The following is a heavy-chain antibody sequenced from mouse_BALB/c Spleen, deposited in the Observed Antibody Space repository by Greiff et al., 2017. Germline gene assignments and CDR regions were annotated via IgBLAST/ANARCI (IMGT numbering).Heavy chain of an antibody. J-gene: IGHJ4*01. CDR1: GYSITSDYA. D-gene: IGHD1-2*01. CDR2: ISYSGST. Sequence: EVKVEESGPGLVKPSQSLSLTCTVTGYSITSDYAWNWIRQFPGNKLEWMGYISYSGSTSYNPSLKSRISITRDTSKNQFFLQLNSVTTEDTATYYCARGGLRPQRYYYAMDYWGQGTSVTVSS. V-gene: IGHV3-2*02. CDR3: ARGGLRPQRYYYAMDY.